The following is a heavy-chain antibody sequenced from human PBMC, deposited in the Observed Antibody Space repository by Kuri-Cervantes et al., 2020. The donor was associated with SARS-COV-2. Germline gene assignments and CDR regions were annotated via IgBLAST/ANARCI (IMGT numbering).Heavy chain of an antibody. J-gene: IGHJ4*02. CDR2: IIPIFGTA. V-gene: IGHV1-69*13. CDR1: GGTFSSYA. D-gene: IGHD5-24*01. CDR3: ARGGEMATIMHRLDY. Sequence: SVKVSCKASGGTFSSYAISWVRQAPGQGLEWMGGIIPIFGTANYAQKFQGRVTIAADESTSTAYMELSSLRSEDTAVYYCARGGEMATIMHRLDYWGQGTLVTVSS.